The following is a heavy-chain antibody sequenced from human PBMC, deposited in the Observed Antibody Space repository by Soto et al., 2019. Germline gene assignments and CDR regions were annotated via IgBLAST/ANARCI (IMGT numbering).Heavy chain of an antibody. V-gene: IGHV3-7*01. CDR1: GFTFSSYW. CDR2: IKQDVSEK. J-gene: IGHJ6*02. CDR3: ARDGSYSSSWYYYYGMDV. Sequence: EVQLVESGGGLVQPGGSLRLSCAASGFTFSSYWMSWVRQAPGTGLEWVANIKQDVSEKYYVDSVKGRFTISRDNAKNSLYLQMNSLRAEDTAVYYCARDGSYSSSWYYYYGMDVWGQGTTVTVSS. D-gene: IGHD6-13*01.